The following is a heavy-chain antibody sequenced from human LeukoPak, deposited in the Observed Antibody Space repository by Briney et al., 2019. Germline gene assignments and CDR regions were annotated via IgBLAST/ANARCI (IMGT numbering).Heavy chain of an antibody. D-gene: IGHD3-3*01. CDR2: IYYSGST. J-gene: IGHJ6*02. CDR3: ARVAPQYYDFWSGYPSYGMDV. CDR1: GGSISSYY. V-gene: IGHV4-59*12. Sequence: SETLSLTCTVSGGSISSYYWSWIRQPPGKGLEWIGYIYYSGSTNYNPSLKSRVTISVDTSKNQFSLKLSSVTAADTAVYYCARVAPQYYDFWSGYPSYGMDVWGQGTTVTVSS.